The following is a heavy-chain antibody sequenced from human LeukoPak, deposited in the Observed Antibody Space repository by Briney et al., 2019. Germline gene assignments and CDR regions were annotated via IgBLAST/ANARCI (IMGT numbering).Heavy chain of an antibody. Sequence: SETLSLTCTVSGYSISSGYYWSWIRQPPGKGLEWTGYIYYSGSTNYNPSLKSRVTISVDTSKNQFSLKLSSVTAADTAVYYCAREADSSSWTVFDYWGQGTLVTVSS. V-gene: IGHV4-61*01. CDR3: AREADSSSWTVFDY. CDR1: GYSISSGYY. J-gene: IGHJ4*02. CDR2: IYYSGST. D-gene: IGHD6-13*01.